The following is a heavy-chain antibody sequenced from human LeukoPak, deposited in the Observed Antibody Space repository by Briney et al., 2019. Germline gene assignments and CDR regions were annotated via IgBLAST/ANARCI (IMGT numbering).Heavy chain of an antibody. D-gene: IGHD3-10*01. CDR3: ARESDGSGSYSPYDY. V-gene: IGHV1-2*02. J-gene: IGHJ4*02. CDR2: INPNSGGT. CDR1: GYTFTGYY. Sequence: ASVKVSFKASGYTFTGYYMHWVRPAPGQGLGWMGWINPNSGGTNYAQKFQGRVTMTRDTSISTAYMGLSRLRSDDTAVYYCARESDGSGSYSPYDYWGQGTLVTVSS.